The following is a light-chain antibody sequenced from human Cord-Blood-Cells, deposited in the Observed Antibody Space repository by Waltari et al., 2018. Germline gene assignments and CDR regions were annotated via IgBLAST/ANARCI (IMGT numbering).Light chain of an antibody. Sequence: QPVLTQPPSVSAAPGHTVTISCTGSSSNSGAGYDVHCYQQLSGTAPKLLIYGNSNRPSGVPDRFSGSKSGTSASLAITGFQSEDEADYDCQSYDSSLSGYVVFGGGTKLTVL. CDR2: GNS. CDR1: SSNSGAGYD. CDR3: QSYDSSLSGYVV. V-gene: IGLV1-40*01. J-gene: IGLJ2*01.